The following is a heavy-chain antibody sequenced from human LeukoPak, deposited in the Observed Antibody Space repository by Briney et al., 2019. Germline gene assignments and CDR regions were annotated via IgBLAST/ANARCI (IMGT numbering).Heavy chain of an antibody. J-gene: IGHJ4*02. CDR1: GGSFSGYY. Sequence: SETLSLTCAVYGGSFSGYYWSWIRQPPGKGLEWIGEINHSGSTNYNPSLKSRVTISVDTSKNQFSLKLSSVTAADTAVYYCASYSGSYSRNYWGQGTLVTVSS. CDR3: ASYSGSYSRNY. D-gene: IGHD1-26*01. CDR2: INHSGST. V-gene: IGHV4-34*01.